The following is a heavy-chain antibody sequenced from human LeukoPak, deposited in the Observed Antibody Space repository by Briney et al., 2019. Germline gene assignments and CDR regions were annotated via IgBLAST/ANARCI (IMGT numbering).Heavy chain of an antibody. CDR1: GASISHYY. D-gene: IGHD3-10*01. J-gene: IGHJ4*02. CDR2: IYYSGST. V-gene: IGHV4-59*01. CDR3: AVALYGSGSYYNFDY. Sequence: KPSETLSPTCAVSGASISHYYWSCIRQSPGKGLEWIGYIYYSGSTNYNPSLKSRVTISVDTSKNQFSLTLSSVTAVDTAVYYCAVALYGSGSYYNFDYWSQGTLVTVSS.